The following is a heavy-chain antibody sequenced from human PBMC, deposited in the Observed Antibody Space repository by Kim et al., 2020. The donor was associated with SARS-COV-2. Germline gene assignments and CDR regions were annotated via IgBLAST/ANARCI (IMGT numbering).Heavy chain of an antibody. Sequence: GGSLRLSCAASGFTFDDYAMHWVRQAPGKGLEWVSGISWNSGSIGYADSVKGRFTISRDNAKNSLYLQMNSLRAEDTALYYCAKDKASGYGPVLGAFDIWGQGTMVTVSS. J-gene: IGHJ3*02. D-gene: IGHD3-3*01. CDR2: ISWNSGSI. CDR3: AKDKASGYGPVLGAFDI. V-gene: IGHV3-9*01. CDR1: GFTFDDYA.